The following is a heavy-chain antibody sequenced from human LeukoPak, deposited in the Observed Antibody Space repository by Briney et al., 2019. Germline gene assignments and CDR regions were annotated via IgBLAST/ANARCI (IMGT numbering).Heavy chain of an antibody. CDR3: ATQSGLYHPFAH. J-gene: IGHJ5*02. V-gene: IGHV4-38-2*01. Sequence: GSLRLSCAASGFTFSSYAMSWVRQAPGKGLEWIGSVYHYGSTYDNPSLESRVSISVDTSNNQFSLRLSSVTAADTAVYFCATQSGLYHPFAHWGQGALVTVYS. CDR1: GFTFSSYA. D-gene: IGHD1-26*01. CDR2: VYHYGST.